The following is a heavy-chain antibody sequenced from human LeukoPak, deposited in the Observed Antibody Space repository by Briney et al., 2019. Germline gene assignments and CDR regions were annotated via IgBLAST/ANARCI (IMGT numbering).Heavy chain of an antibody. CDR2: INPNSGGT. Sequence: GASAKVSCKASGYTFTGYYMHWVRQAPGQGLEWMGRINPNSGGTNYAQKFQGRVTMTRDTSISTAYMELSRLRSDDTAVYYCAREPWGYYGSGSIDYWGQGTLVTVSS. J-gene: IGHJ4*02. D-gene: IGHD3-10*01. CDR1: GYTFTGYY. V-gene: IGHV1-2*06. CDR3: AREPWGYYGSGSIDY.